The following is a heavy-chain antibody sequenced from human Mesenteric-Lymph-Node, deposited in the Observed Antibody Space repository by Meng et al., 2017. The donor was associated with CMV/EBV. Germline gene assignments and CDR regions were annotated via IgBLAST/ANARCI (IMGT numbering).Heavy chain of an antibody. Sequence: ASVKVSCKASGYTFTGYYVHWVRQAPGQGLEWMGWINPNSGDTNLAQKFQGSVSMTGDTSISTAYMELSSLRSDDTAVYYCAISSSRKVTTTHYYYYGMDVWGQGTTVTVSS. CDR1: GYTFTGYY. D-gene: IGHD4-17*01. V-gene: IGHV1-2*02. J-gene: IGHJ6*02. CDR3: AISSSRKVTTTHYYYYGMDV. CDR2: INPNSGDT.